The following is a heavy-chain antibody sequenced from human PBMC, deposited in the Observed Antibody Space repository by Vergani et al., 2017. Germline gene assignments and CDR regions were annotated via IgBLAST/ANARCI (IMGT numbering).Heavy chain of an antibody. D-gene: IGHD2-2*02. V-gene: IGHV3-72*01. CDR2: VRNKVYSYTT. Sequence: EVQLLESGGGLVQPGGSLRLSCAASGFTFSSYAMDWVRKAPGKGLEWVGRVRNKVYSYTTEYAASVKGRFTISRDDSKNSLYLQMNSLKTEDTAVYFCYTDYHDYWGQGTLVTVSS. CDR1: GFTFSSYA. J-gene: IGHJ4*02. CDR3: YTDYHDY.